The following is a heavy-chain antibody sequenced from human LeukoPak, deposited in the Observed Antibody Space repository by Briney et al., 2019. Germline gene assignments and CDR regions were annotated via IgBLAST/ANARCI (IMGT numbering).Heavy chain of an antibody. CDR3: AISGLGFGEFRGLDY. V-gene: IGHV3-53*01. D-gene: IGHD3-10*01. CDR2: IFSSGPT. CDR1: GFSFSDNY. J-gene: IGHJ4*02. Sequence: PGGSLRLSCAASGFSFSDNYMNWVRQAPGKGLEWVSVIFSSGPTYYADSVKGRFTISRDTSKNALYLQMNSLRAEDTAVYYCAISGLGFGEFRGLDYWGQGTLVTVSS.